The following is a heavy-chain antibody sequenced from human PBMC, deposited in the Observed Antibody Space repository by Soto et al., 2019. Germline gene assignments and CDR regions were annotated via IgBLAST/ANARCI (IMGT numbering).Heavy chain of an antibody. CDR1: GFTFTTYG. CDR2: ISYDEKKE. CDR3: VKGGQDYDVNASEYFPH. D-gene: IGHD3-10*02. J-gene: IGHJ1*01. Sequence: QVQLVESGGGVVQPGGSLRLSCVASGFTFTTYGMHWVRQAPGKGLEWVAVISYDEKKEFYADSVRGRFTISRDNSQNPVYLQMNRLRREDTAVYYCVKGGQDYDVNASEYFPHWGQCTLVTVSS. V-gene: IGHV3-30*18.